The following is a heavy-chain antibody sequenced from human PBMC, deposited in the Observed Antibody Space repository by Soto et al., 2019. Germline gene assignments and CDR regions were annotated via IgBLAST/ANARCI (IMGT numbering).Heavy chain of an antibody. CDR1: GFSFPSYA. CDR3: AKDYFVLPWTGILDA. D-gene: IGHD3-10*01. Sequence: GGSLRLSCAASGFSFPSYAVSWVRQAPGKGLEWVSVISGSGDSTYYADSVKGRFTISRDNSKNTLSLQMNSLRAEDTAVYYCAKDYFVLPWTGILDARGQGSLDT. V-gene: IGHV3-23*01. CDR2: ISGSGDST. J-gene: IGHJ4*02.